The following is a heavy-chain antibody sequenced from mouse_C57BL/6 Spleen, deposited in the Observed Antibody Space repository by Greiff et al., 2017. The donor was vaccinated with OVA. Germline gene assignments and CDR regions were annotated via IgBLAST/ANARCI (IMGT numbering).Heavy chain of an antibody. CDR2: IYPGSGST. CDR1: GYTFTSYW. D-gene: IGHD1-1*01. Sequence: QVQLQQPGAELVKPGASVKMSCKASGYTFTSYWITWVKQRPGQGLAWIGDIYPGSGSTNYNEKFKSKATLTVDTYSRTAYMQLSSLTSEDAAVYYCARVGGSSYEDAMDYWGQGTSVTVSS. CDR3: ARVGGSSYEDAMDY. V-gene: IGHV1-55*01. J-gene: IGHJ4*01.